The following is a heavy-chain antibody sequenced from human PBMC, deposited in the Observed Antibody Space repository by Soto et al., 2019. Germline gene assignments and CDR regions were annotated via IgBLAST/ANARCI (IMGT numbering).Heavy chain of an antibody. J-gene: IGHJ3*02. CDR1: GGSISSGGYY. CDR2: IYYSGST. CDR3: ATPGIVAVGAFDI. Sequence: QVQLQESGPGLVKPSQTLSLTCTVSGGSISSGGYYWSWIRQHPGKGLEWIGYIYYSGSTYYTPSLRLHGTRSVDTSNTQVALNPSSVTAADTAVYYCATPGIVAVGAFDIGGQGTIVTVSS. D-gene: IGHD3-22*01. V-gene: IGHV4-31*01.